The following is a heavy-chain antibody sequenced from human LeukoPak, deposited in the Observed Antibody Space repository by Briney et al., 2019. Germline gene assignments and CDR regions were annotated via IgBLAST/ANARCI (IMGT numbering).Heavy chain of an antibody. Sequence: GGSLRLSCAASGSTVSSNYMSWVRQAPGKGLEWVSVIYSGGSTYYADSVKGRFTISRDNSKNTLYLQMNSLRAEDTAVYYCARYYGSGSKVDYWGQGTLVTVSS. CDR2: IYSGGST. D-gene: IGHD3-10*01. CDR1: GSTVSSNY. V-gene: IGHV3-66*01. CDR3: ARYYGSGSKVDY. J-gene: IGHJ4*02.